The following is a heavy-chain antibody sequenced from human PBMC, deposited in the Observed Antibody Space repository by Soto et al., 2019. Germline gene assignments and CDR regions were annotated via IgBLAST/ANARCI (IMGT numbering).Heavy chain of an antibody. CDR3: ASARQYYDCELDS. Sequence: WTWIRPHPVKGLEWIGYISNSGITYYNPSLKSRLTISLNSAENQFSVRLTSVTAADTAMYYCASARQYYDCELDSWGQGTLVTVSS. D-gene: IGHD3-22*01. V-gene: IGHV4-31*02. CDR2: ISNSGIT. J-gene: IGHJ5*01.